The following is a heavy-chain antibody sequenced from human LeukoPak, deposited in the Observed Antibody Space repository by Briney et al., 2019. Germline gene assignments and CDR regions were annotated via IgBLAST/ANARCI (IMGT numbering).Heavy chain of an antibody. J-gene: IGHJ4*02. V-gene: IGHV5-10-1*01. CDR2: IDPSDSYT. CDR1: GYSFTSYW. D-gene: IGHD2-15*01. CDR3: ARRDRTALYSFDY. Sequence: GESLQISCKGSGYSFTSYWISWVRQMPGKGLEWMGRIDPSDSYTNYSPSFQRHVTISVDTFISTAYLQWSSLKASDTAMYYCARRDRTALYSFDYWGLGTLVTVSS.